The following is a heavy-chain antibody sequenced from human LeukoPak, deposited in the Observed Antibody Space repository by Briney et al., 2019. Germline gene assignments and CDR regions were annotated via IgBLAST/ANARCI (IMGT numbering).Heavy chain of an antibody. CDR1: GGSISSYY. CDR2: IYYSGST. Sequence: SETLSLTCTVSGGSISSYYWSWIRQPPGKGLEWIGYIYYSGSTYYNPSLRSRVTISVDTSKNQFSLKLSSVTAADTAVYCCARSSTSPGAYYYYYVDVWGKGTTVTVSS. D-gene: IGHD2-2*01. J-gene: IGHJ6*03. CDR3: ARSSTSPGAYYYYYVDV. V-gene: IGHV4-59*08.